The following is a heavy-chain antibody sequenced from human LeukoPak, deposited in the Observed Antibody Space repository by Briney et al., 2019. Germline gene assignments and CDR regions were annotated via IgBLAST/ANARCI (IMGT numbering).Heavy chain of an antibody. D-gene: IGHD2/OR15-2a*01. Sequence: SETLSLTCTVSGGSISSTTYHWCWIRQPPGKGLEWIGSIYYSGSTYYNPSLKSRVTLSVDTSNNQFSLKLSSVTAADTALYYCARLYGSTLYFDYWGQGTLVTVSS. J-gene: IGHJ4*02. CDR1: GGSISSTTYH. V-gene: IGHV4-39*01. CDR3: ARLYGSTLYFDY. CDR2: IYYSGST.